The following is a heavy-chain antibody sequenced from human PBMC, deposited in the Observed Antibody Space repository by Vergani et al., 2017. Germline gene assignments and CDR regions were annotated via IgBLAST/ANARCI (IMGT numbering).Heavy chain of an antibody. CDR1: GFTFSSYW. J-gene: IGHJ4*02. CDR2: IISDGSST. V-gene: IGHV3-74*01. D-gene: IGHD6-13*01. Sequence: EVQLVESGGGLVQPGGSLRLSCAASGFTFSSYWMHWVRQAPGKGLVWVSRIISDGSSTSYADSVKGRFTISRDNAKNTLYLQMNSLRAEDTALYYCAKDMYRIAAALSVWGQGTLVTVSS. CDR3: AKDMYRIAAALSV.